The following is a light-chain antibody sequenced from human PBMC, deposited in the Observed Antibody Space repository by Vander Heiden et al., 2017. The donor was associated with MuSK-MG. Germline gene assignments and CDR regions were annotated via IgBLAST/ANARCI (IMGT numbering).Light chain of an antibody. Sequence: DIQMTQSPSSLSASVGDRVTITCQASQDISNYLNWYQQKPGKAPKLLIYDASNLETGVSPRFSGSGSGTDFTFTISSLQPEDIATYYCLQYDNLPSFTFGQGTKLEIK. CDR1: QDISNY. V-gene: IGKV1-33*01. CDR2: DAS. J-gene: IGKJ2*01. CDR3: LQYDNLPSFT.